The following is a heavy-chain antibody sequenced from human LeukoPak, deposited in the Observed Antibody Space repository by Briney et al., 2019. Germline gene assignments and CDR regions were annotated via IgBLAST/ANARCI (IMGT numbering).Heavy chain of an antibody. CDR1: GFTVSSNY. CDR2: IYSGGST. Sequence: GGSLRLSCAASGFTVSSNYMSWVRQAPGKGLEWVSVIYSGGSTYYADSVKGRFTISRDNSKNSLYLQMNSLRAEDTAVYYCARDIRFLEWLVYWGQGTLVTVSS. CDR3: ARDIRFLEWLVY. J-gene: IGHJ4*02. V-gene: IGHV3-53*01. D-gene: IGHD3-3*01.